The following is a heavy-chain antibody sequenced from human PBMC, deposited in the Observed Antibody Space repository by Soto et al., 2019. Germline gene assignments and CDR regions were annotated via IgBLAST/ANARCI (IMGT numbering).Heavy chain of an antibody. J-gene: IGHJ4*02. D-gene: IGHD7-27*01. CDR1: GGSISSGGYY. CDR2: IYYSGST. Sequence: PSETLSLTCTVSGGSISSGGYYWSWIRQHPGKGLEWIGYIYYSGSTYYNPSLKSRVTISVDTSKNQFSLKLSSVTAADTAVYYCARDLNGEDYFDYWGQGTLVTVSS. CDR3: ARDLNGEDYFDY. V-gene: IGHV4-31*03.